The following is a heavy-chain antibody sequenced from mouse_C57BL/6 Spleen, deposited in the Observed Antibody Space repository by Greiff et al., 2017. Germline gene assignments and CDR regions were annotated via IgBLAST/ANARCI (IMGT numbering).Heavy chain of an antibody. D-gene: IGHD1-1*01. V-gene: IGHV3-8*01. J-gene: IGHJ2*01. CDR1: GYSITSDY. Sequence: EVKLQESGPGLAKPSQTLSLTCSVTGYSITSDYWNWIRKFPGNKLEYMGYISYSGSTYYNPSLKSRISITRDTSKNQYYLQLNSVTTEDTATYYCARGVYYYGSSFYYFDYWGQGTTLTVSS. CDR3: ARGVYYYGSSFYYFDY. CDR2: ISYSGST.